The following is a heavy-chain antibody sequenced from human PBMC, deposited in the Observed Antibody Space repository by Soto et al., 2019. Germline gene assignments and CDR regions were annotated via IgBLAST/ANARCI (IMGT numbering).Heavy chain of an antibody. CDR2: IYYGGST. Sequence: QVQLQESGPGLVKPSETLSLTCTVSGGSISSYYWSWIRQPPGKGLEWIGYIYYGGSTNDNPSLTSRVPISVDTAKNQFSLKLSSVTAADTAVYYCARRWGFTFDYWGQGTLVTVSS. V-gene: IGHV4-59*08. J-gene: IGHJ4*02. D-gene: IGHD1-26*01. CDR3: ARRWGFTFDY. CDR1: GGSISSYY.